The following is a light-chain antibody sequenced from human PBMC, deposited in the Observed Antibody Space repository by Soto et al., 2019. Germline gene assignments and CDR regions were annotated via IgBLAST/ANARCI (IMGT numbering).Light chain of an antibody. V-gene: IGKV3-20*01. CDR1: QSVSNNY. CDR3: QQYGSSGT. CDR2: GAS. J-gene: IGKJ1*01. Sequence: IVLTQSPCTLALSRWERATLSCRASQSVSNNYLAWYQQKPGQAPRLLIYGASNRATGIPDRFSGSGSGTDFTLTISRLEPEDFAVYYCQQYGSSGTFGQGTKVDI.